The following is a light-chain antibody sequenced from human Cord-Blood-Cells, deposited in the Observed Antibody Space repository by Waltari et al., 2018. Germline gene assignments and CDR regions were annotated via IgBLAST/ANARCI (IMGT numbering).Light chain of an antibody. V-gene: IGLV2-14*03. Sequence: QSALTQPASVSGSPGQSITISCTGTSSDVGGYHYVSWYQQHPGKAPKLMIYDVSNRPSGVSNRFSGSKSGNTASLTISGLQAEDEADYYCSSYTSSSTWVFGGGTNLTVL. J-gene: IGLJ3*02. CDR3: SSYTSSSTWV. CDR2: DVS. CDR1: SSDVGGYHY.